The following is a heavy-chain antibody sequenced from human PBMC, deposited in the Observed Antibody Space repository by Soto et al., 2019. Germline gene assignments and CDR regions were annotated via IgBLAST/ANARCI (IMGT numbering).Heavy chain of an antibody. V-gene: IGHV4-34*01. D-gene: IGHD3-22*01. J-gene: IGHJ4*02. CDR1: GGSFSGYY. CDR3: ARGHDSSGYYYVPY. Sequence: SETLSLTCAVYGGSFSGYYWSWIRQPLGKGLEWIGEINHSGSTNYNPSLKSRVTISVDTSKNQFSLKLSSVTAADTAVYYCARGHDSSGYYYVPYWGQGXLVTVYS. CDR2: INHSGST.